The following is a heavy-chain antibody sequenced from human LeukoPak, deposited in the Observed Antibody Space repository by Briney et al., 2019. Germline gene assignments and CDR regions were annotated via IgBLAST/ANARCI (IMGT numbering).Heavy chain of an antibody. CDR3: ARVTRVPAAIRYTPDAFDI. CDR1: GGTFSSYA. CDR2: IIPIFGTA. D-gene: IGHD2-2*01. V-gene: IGHV1-69*13. J-gene: IGHJ3*02. Sequence: ASVKVSCKASGGTFSSYAISWVRQAPGQGLEWMGGIIPIFGTANYAQKFQGRVTITADESTSTAYMELSSLRSEDTAVYYCARVTRVPAAIRYTPDAFDIWGQGTMVTVSS.